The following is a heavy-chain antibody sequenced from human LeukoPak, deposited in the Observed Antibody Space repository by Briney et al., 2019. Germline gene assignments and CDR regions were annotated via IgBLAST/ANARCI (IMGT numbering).Heavy chain of an antibody. Sequence: ASVKVSCKASGYTFTSYDIKWVRQATGQGLEWMGWMNPNSGNTGYAQKFQGRVTMTRNTSISTAYMELSSLRSEDTAVYYCARGVITMIVVVKYYYYMDFWGKGTTVTVSS. CDR3: ARGVITMIVVVKYYYYMDF. J-gene: IGHJ6*03. CDR1: GYTFTSYD. D-gene: IGHD3-22*01. V-gene: IGHV1-8*01. CDR2: MNPNSGNT.